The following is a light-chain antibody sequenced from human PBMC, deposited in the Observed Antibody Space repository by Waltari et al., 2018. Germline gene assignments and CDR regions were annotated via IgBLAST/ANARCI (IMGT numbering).Light chain of an antibody. J-gene: IGKJ2*01. Sequence: DIQMTQSPSTLSASVGDRVTITCRASPSISSWLAWFQQKPGKAPNLLIYKSSSLESGVPSRCSGSGSGTEFTLTLSSLQPDDFATYYCQQYNSYPLTFGQGTKLEIK. V-gene: IGKV1-5*03. CDR2: KSS. CDR3: QQYNSYPLT. CDR1: PSISSW.